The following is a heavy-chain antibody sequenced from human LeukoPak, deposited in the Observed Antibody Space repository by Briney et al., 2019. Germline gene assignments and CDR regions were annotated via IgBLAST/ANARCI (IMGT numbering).Heavy chain of an antibody. V-gene: IGHV4-59*01. D-gene: IGHD6-19*01. CDR3: ARGWYGWYFDL. CDR2: IYYSGST. Sequence: SETLSLTCTVSGGSISSYYWSWIRQPPGKGLEWIGYIYYSGSTNYNPSLKSRVTMSVDTSKNQFSLKLSSVTAADTAVYYCARGWYGWYFDLWGRGTLVTVSS. J-gene: IGHJ2*01. CDR1: GGSISSYY.